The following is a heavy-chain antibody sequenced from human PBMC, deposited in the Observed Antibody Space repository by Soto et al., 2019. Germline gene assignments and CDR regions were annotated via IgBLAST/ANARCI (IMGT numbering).Heavy chain of an antibody. V-gene: IGHV1-46*01. D-gene: IGHD3-3*01. CDR1: GYTFTSYY. J-gene: IGHJ4*02. Sequence: QVQLVQSGAEVKKPGASVKVSCEASGYTFTSYYMHWVRQAPGLGLEWMGLINPSAGTTSYAQKFQGRVTMTRDTSTSTVYMELSSLRSEDTAVYYCARDLRFVDYWGQGTLVTVSS. CDR3: ARDLRFVDY. CDR2: INPSAGTT.